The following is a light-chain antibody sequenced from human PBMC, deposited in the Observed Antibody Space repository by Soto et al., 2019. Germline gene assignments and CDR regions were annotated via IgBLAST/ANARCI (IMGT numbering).Light chain of an antibody. Sequence: DIVLAQSPGTLSLSPGERATLSCRASQSVTSTYLSWYQQKPGQAPRLLFYAASSRAMGVPDRFTGSGSGTEFTLTISSLQSEDFAVYYCQQYNNWPPYTFGQGTRLEIK. V-gene: IGKV3-20*01. CDR2: AAS. CDR3: QQYNNWPPYT. J-gene: IGKJ5*01. CDR1: QSVTSTY.